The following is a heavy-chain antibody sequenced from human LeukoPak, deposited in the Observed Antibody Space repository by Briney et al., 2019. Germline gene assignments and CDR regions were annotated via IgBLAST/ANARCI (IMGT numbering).Heavy chain of an antibody. Sequence: GESLKISCKGSGYSFTSYWIGWVRQMPGKGLEWMGIIYPGDSDTRYSPSFQGQVTISADKSISTAYLQWSSLKASDTAMYYCARVVWWLGRQPLFDYWGQGTLVTVSS. CDR2: IYPGDSDT. CDR1: GYSFTSYW. V-gene: IGHV5-51*01. CDR3: ARVVWWLGRQPLFDY. J-gene: IGHJ4*02. D-gene: IGHD5-12*01.